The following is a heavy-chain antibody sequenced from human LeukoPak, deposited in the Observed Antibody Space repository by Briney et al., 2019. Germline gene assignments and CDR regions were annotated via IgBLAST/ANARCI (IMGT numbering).Heavy chain of an antibody. J-gene: IGHJ5*02. CDR2: IFYTGST. CDR1: GGSISSYY. D-gene: IGHD3-10*01. CDR3: ARGPPYYGSGSYGWFDP. Sequence: SETLSLTCTVSGGSISSYYWSWIRQPPRKGLEWIGYIFYTGSTNYNPSLKSRLTISVDTSKNQLSLKLTSVTAADTAVYYCARGPPYYGSGSYGWFDPWGPGTLVTVSS. V-gene: IGHV4-59*13.